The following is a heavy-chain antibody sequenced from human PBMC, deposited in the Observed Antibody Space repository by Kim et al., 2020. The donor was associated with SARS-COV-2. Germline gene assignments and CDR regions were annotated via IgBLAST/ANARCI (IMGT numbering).Heavy chain of an antibody. CDR3: AKESLITQYYYGSGSSDY. V-gene: IGHV3-23*01. CDR1: GFTFSSYA. Sequence: GGSLRLSCAASGFTFSSYAMSWVRQAPGKGLEWVSAISGSGGSTYYADSVKGRFTISRDNSKNTLYLQMNSLRAEDTAVYYCAKESLITQYYYGSGSSDYWGQGTLVTVSS. J-gene: IGHJ4*02. CDR2: ISGSGGST. D-gene: IGHD3-10*01.